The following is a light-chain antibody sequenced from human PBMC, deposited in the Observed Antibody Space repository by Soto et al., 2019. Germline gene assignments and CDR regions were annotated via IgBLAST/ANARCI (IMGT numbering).Light chain of an antibody. Sequence: IRMTQSPSTLSESTGDRVTITCRASQGISSYLAWYQQKPGKAPNLLIYAASTLQSGVPSRFSGSGSGTDSTLTITCLQSEDFATYYCLQHNTYPLSFGQGTKVDIK. CDR2: AAS. CDR3: LQHNTYPLS. CDR1: QGISSY. V-gene: IGKV1-8*01. J-gene: IGKJ1*01.